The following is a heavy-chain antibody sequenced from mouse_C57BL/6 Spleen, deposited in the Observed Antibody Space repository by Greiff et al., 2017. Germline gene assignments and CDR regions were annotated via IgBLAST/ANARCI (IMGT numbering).Heavy chain of an antibody. CDR3: SKHLWNYFDY. V-gene: IGHV1-82*01. CDR2: IYPGDGDT. CDR1: GYAFSSSW. Sequence: QVQLQQSGPELVKPGASVKISCTASGYAFSSSWMNWVKQRPGKGLEWIGRIYPGDGDTNYNGKFKGKATLTADKSSSTAYMQLSSLTSEDSAVYFCSKHLWNYFDYWGQGTTLTVSS. J-gene: IGHJ2*01.